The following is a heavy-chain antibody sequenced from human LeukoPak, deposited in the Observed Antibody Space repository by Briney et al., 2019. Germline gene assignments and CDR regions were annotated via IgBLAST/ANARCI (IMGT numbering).Heavy chain of an antibody. D-gene: IGHD3-22*01. Sequence: KTSGTLSLTCTVSGGSISSSSYYWGWIRQPPGKGLEWIGSIYYSGSTYYNPSLKSRVTISVDTSKNQFSLKLSSVTAADTAVYYCARGPFYYYDSSGYPFDYWGQGTLVTVSS. CDR3: ARGPFYYYDSSGYPFDY. CDR2: IYYSGST. CDR1: GGSISSSSYY. V-gene: IGHV4-39*01. J-gene: IGHJ4*02.